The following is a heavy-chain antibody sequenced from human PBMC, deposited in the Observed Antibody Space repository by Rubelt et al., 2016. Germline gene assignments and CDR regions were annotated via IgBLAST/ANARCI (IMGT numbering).Heavy chain of an antibody. V-gene: IGHV1-46*01. Sequence: QVQLVQSGSELKKPGASVKVSCKASGYTSTRCVLNWVRQAPGQGLEWMGIINPSGGSTSYAQKFQGRVTMTRDTSTSTVYMELSSLRSEDTAVYYCARDIAAAGPQTHWGQGTLVTVSS. J-gene: IGHJ4*02. D-gene: IGHD6-13*01. CDR3: ARDIAAAGPQTH. CDR2: INPSGGST. CDR1: GYTSTRCV.